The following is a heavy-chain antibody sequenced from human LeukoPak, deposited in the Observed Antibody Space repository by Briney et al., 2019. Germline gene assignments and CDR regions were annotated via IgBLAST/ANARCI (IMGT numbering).Heavy chain of an antibody. CDR2: ISAYNGNT. J-gene: IGHJ4*02. CDR1: GYTFTSYG. V-gene: IGHV1-18*01. CDR3: ARDWGIVVVVAASGYFDY. Sequence: ASVKVSCKASGYTFTSYGISWVRQAPGQGLEWMGWISAYNGNTNYAQKLQGRVTMTTDTSTSTAYMELRSLRSDDTAVYCCARDWGIVVVVAASGYFDYWGQGTLVTVSS. D-gene: IGHD2-15*01.